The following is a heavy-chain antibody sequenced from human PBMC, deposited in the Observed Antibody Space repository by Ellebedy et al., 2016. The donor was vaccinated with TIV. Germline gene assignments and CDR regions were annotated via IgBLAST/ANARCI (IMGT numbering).Heavy chain of an antibody. CDR1: GFTFNSYA. CDR2: ISYDGSSK. CDR3: AREGFSSGRAGTFDL. D-gene: IGHD6-19*01. V-gene: IGHV3-30-3*01. J-gene: IGHJ3*01. Sequence: GESLKISCAASGFTFNSYAMHWVRQAPGKGLEWVAVISYDGSSKYYADSVKGRFSISRDNAKDTLSLKMNSLSDDDTSVYYCAREGFSSGRAGTFDLWGQGTTVTVS.